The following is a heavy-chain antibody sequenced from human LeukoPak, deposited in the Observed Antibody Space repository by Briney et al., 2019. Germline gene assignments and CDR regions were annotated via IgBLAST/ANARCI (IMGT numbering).Heavy chain of an antibody. CDR2: IYWDDDK. D-gene: IGHD1-26*01. V-gene: IGHV2-5*02. CDR3: AHRGAPVFDY. Sequence: SGPTLLHPTPTLTLTFTFSGFSLGTRGVGVGWIRQPPVKALEWLALIYWDDDKRYSPSLKSRLTITKDPSKNQVALTMTNMDPVDTATYYCAHRGAPVFDYWGQGTLVTVSS. CDR1: GFSLGTRGVG. J-gene: IGHJ4*02.